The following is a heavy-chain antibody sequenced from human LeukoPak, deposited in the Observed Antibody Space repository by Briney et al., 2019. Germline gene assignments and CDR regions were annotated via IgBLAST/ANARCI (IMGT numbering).Heavy chain of an antibody. Sequence: GSLRLSCAASGFIFSNYAMTWVRQSPEKGLEWIGEINNSGSTSYNPSLNSRVIMSVDRSKNQFSLRLTSVTAADTAVYYCARGRYGPRLGNWGQGTLVTVSS. CDR1: GFIFSNYA. J-gene: IGHJ4*02. CDR3: ARGRYGPRLGN. D-gene: IGHD3-16*01. V-gene: IGHV4-34*01. CDR2: INNSGST.